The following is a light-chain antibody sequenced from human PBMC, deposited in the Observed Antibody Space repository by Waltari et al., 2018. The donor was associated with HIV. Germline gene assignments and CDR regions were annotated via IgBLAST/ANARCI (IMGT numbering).Light chain of an antibody. CDR2: DAS. Sequence: EIVMTQSPATLSVSPGERASLSCRASENIISNLAWYQQKPGQAPRLLIYDASTRATNVPARFSGGGSGTEFTLTISSLQSEDFAIYYCQQCYVWPITFGQGTRLEIK. V-gene: IGKV3-15*01. CDR1: ENIISN. J-gene: IGKJ5*01. CDR3: QQCYVWPIT.